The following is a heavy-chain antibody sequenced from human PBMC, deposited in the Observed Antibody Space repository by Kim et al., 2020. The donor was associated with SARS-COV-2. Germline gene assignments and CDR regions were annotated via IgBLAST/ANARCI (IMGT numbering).Heavy chain of an antibody. Sequence: ASVKVSCKASGYTSTSYAMHWVRQAPGQRLEWMGWINAGNGNTKYSQKFQGRVTITRDTSASTAYMELSSLRSEDTAVYYCARDSYYDIFRYYYYYMDVWGKGTTVTVSS. CDR3: ARDSYYDIFRYYYYYMDV. CDR1: GYTSTSYA. CDR2: INAGNGNT. V-gene: IGHV1-3*01. J-gene: IGHJ6*03. D-gene: IGHD3-9*01.